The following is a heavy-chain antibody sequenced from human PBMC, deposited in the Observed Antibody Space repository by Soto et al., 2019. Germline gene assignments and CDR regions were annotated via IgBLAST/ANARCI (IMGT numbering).Heavy chain of an antibody. CDR3: AGSGRDGYNFCPED. CDR2: IIPIFGTA. D-gene: IGHD5-12*01. J-gene: IGHJ4*02. CDR1: GGTFSSYA. V-gene: IGHV1-69*12. Sequence: QVQLVQSGAEVKKPGSSVKVSCKASGGTFSSYAISWVRQAPGQGLEWMGGIIPIFGTANYAQKFQGRVTSPADESTSTAYMELSSLRSEDTAVYYCAGSGRDGYNFCPEDWGQGTLVTVSS.